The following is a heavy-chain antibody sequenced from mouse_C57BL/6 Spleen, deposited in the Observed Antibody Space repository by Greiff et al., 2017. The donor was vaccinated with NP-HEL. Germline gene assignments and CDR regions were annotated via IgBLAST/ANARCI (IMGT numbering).Heavy chain of an antibody. CDR3: ARAGGLGQGFAY. CDR1: GYTFTSYW. Sequence: VQLQQPGAELVKPGASVKLSCKASGYTFTSYWMQWVKQRPGQGLEWIGEIDPSDSYTNYNQKFKGKATLTVDTSSSTAYMQLSSLTSEDSAVYYCARAGGLGQGFAYWGQGTLVTVSA. J-gene: IGHJ3*01. V-gene: IGHV1-50*01. CDR2: IDPSDSYT. D-gene: IGHD4-1*01.